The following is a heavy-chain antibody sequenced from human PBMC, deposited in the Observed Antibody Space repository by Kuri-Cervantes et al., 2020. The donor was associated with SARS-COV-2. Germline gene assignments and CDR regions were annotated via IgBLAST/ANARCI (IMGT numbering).Heavy chain of an antibody. V-gene: IGHV1-2*04. J-gene: IGHJ6*02. Sequence: ASVKVSCKASGYTFTGYYMHWVRQAPGQGLEWMGWINPNSGGTNYAQEFQGWVTMTRDTSISTAYMELSRLRSDDTAVYYCARDLMDCSSTSCYPRGMDVWGQGTTVTVSS. CDR1: GYTFTGYY. CDR3: ARDLMDCSSTSCYPRGMDV. D-gene: IGHD2-2*01. CDR2: INPNSGGT.